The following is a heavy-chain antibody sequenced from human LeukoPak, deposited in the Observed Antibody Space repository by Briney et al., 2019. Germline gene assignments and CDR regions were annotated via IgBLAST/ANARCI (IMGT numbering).Heavy chain of an antibody. J-gene: IGHJ4*02. Sequence: SETLSLTCTVSGGSISSYYWSWIRQPPGKGLEWIGYIYYSGSTNYNPSLKSRVTISVDTSKNQFSPKLSSVTAADTAVYYCAREGELVTRSFDYWGQGTLVTVSS. CDR3: AREGELVTRSFDY. CDR2: IYYSGST. CDR1: GGSISSYY. D-gene: IGHD2-21*02. V-gene: IGHV4-59*01.